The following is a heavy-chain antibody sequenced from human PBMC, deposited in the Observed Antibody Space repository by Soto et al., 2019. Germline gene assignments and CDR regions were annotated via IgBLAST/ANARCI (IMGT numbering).Heavy chain of an antibody. CDR1: AFNFSSYA. D-gene: IGHD3-22*01. CDR2: VSSNGGIT. CDR3: ARVPYDSSGARGYYGMDV. J-gene: IGHJ6*01. Sequence: EVQLVESGGGLVQPGGSLRLSCAASAFNFSSYAMHWVRQAPGKGLEYVSGVSSNGGITYYANSVKGRFIISRDNSKNTLYLQMGSLRAEDMAVYYCARVPYDSSGARGYYGMDVW. V-gene: IGHV3-64*01.